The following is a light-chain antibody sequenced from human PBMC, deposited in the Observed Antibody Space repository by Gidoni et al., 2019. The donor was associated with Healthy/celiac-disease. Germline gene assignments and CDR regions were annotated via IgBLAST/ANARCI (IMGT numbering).Light chain of an antibody. J-gene: IGLJ3*02. Sequence: QSALPQPASVSGSPGQSITSSCTGTSSDVGGYNYVSWYQQHPGKAPKFMIYEVSNRPSGVSNRFSGSKSGNTASLTISGLQAEDEADYYCSSYTSSSTLVFGGGTKLTVL. V-gene: IGLV2-14*01. CDR1: SSDVGGYNY. CDR2: EVS. CDR3: SSYTSSSTLV.